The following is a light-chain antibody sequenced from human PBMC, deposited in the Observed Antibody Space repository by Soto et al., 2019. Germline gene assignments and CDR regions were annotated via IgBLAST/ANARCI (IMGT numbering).Light chain of an antibody. CDR2: AAS. CDR1: QSISSY. CDR3: NQSHSTKWT. Sequence: DIHITQSPSSLSASVGDRVTITCRASQSISSYLNWYQQKPGKAPKLLIYAASSLQSRVPSMFSGSGSGTDFTLTISSLQPEDFATYYCNQSHSTKWTLGQGMNVDIK. J-gene: IGKJ1*01. V-gene: IGKV1-39*01.